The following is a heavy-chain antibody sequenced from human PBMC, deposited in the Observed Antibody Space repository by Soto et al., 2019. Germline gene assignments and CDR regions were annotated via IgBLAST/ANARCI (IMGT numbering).Heavy chain of an antibody. J-gene: IGHJ6*02. CDR3: ARGQGGTEVYYYYYYGMDV. V-gene: IGHV4-34*01. CDR1: GGSFSGYY. D-gene: IGHD2-15*01. CDR2: INHSGST. Sequence: SQTLSLTCAVSGGSFSGYYWSWIRPPPGKGLEWIGEINHSGSTNYNPSIKSRVTISVDTSKNQFSLKLSSVTAADTAVYYCARGQGGTEVYYYYYYGMDVWGQGTTVTVSS.